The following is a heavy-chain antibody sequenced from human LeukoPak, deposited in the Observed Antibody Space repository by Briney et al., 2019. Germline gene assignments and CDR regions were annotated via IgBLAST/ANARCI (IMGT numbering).Heavy chain of an antibody. V-gene: IGHV4-59*01. J-gene: IGHJ4*02. CDR1: VGSISSYY. CDR2: IYYSGST. D-gene: IGHD3-22*01. Sequence: SETLSLTCTVSVGSISSYYWSWIRQPPGKGLEWIGYIYYSGSTNYNPSLKSRVTISVDTSKNQFSLKLSSVTAADTAVYYCARSSSGYYLRFDYWGQGTLVTVSS. CDR3: ARSSSGYYLRFDY.